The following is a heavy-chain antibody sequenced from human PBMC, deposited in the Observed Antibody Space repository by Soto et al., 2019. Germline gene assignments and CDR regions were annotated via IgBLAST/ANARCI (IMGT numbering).Heavy chain of an antibody. CDR3: ASGAENSSSWLPYYYYGVDV. CDR1: GGSFSGYY. CDR2: INHSGST. J-gene: IGHJ6*02. Sequence: PSETLSLTCAVYGGSFSGYYWSWIRQPPGKGLEWIGEINHSGSTNYNPSLKSRVTISVDTSKNQFSLKLSSVTAAETAVYYCASGAENSSSWLPYYYYGVDVWGQGTTVTVSS. V-gene: IGHV4-34*01. D-gene: IGHD6-13*01.